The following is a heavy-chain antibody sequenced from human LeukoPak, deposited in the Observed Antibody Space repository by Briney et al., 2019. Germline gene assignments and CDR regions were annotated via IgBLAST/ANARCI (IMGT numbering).Heavy chain of an antibody. V-gene: IGHV3-48*03. CDR3: ARGGSSHDYYDSSGPTDY. D-gene: IGHD3-22*01. CDR1: GFTFSSYE. CDR2: VSSSSSTI. Sequence: GGSLRLSCAASGFTFSSYEMIWVRQAPGKGLEWISYVSSSSSTIYYADSVKGRFTISRDNAKNSLYLQMNSLRAEDTAVYYCARGGSSHDYYDSSGPTDYWGQGTLVTVSS. J-gene: IGHJ4*02.